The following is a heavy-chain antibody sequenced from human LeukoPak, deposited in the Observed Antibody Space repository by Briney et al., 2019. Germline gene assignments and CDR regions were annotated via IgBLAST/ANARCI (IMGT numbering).Heavy chain of an antibody. CDR3: ARAETYYYDSSGYPAFDL. D-gene: IGHD3-22*01. CDR1: GGSISSYY. CDR2: IYYSGST. Sequence: SETLSLTCTVSGGSISSYYWSWIRQPPGKGLEWIGYIYYSGSTNYNPSLKSRVTISVDTSKNQFSLKLSSVTAADTAVYYCARAETYYYDSSGYPAFDLWGRGTLVTVSS. V-gene: IGHV4-59*01. J-gene: IGHJ2*01.